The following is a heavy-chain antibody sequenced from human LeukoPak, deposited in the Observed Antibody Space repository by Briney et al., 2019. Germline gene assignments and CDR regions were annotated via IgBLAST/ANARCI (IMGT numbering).Heavy chain of an antibody. J-gene: IGHJ4*02. D-gene: IGHD4-17*01. CDR2: IWYDGSNK. CDR3: AKPDYGDYVYGAFAGRY. CDR1: GFTFSSYG. V-gene: IGHV3-33*06. Sequence: LPGGSLRLSCAASGFTFSSYGMHWVRQAPGKGLEWVAVIWYDGSNKYYADSVKGRFTISRDNSKNTLYLQMNSLRAEDTAVYYCAKPDYGDYVYGAFAGRYWGQGTLVTVSS.